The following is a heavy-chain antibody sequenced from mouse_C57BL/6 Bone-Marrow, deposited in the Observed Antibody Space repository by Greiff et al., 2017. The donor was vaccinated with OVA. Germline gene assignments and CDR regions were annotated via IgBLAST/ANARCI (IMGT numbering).Heavy chain of an antibody. CDR3: TTALECYGSTYYVDY. J-gene: IGHJ2*01. D-gene: IGHD1-1*01. Sequence: EVQLQQSGAELVRPGASVKLSCTASGFTITDYYMHWVKQRPEQGLEWIGRIDPEDGDTEYAPKFQGKATMTADTSSNTAYLQLSSLTSEDTAVYSGTTALECYGSTYYVDYWGQGTALTVTS. CDR2: IDPEDGDT. V-gene: IGHV14-1*01. CDR1: GFTITDYY.